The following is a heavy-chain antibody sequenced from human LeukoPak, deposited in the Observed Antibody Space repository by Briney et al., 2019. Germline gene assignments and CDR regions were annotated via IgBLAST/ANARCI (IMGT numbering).Heavy chain of an antibody. CDR2: ISAYNGNT. V-gene: IGHV1-18*01. CDR1: GYTFTSFV. D-gene: IGHD2-15*01. J-gene: IGHJ4*02. CDR3: AGCSGHNCFFSSADY. Sequence: ASVKVSCKXSGYTFTSFVISWVRQAPGQGLECMGWISAYNGNTNYSQKFQGRVTMTTDTSTSTAYMEMRSLRSDDTAVYYCAGCSGHNCFFSSADYWGQGTLVTVSS.